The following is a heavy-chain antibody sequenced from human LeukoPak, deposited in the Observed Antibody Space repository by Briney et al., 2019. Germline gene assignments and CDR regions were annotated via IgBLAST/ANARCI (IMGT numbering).Heavy chain of an antibody. J-gene: IGHJ4*02. D-gene: IGHD4-23*01. V-gene: IGHV4-39*01. CDR1: GGSISSSSYY. Sequence: PSETLSLTCTVSGGSISSSSYYWGWIRQPPGKGLEWIGSIYYSGSTYYNPSLKSRVTISVDTSKNQFSLKLSSVTAADTAVYYCARLATVVTHNWGQGTLVTVSS. CDR3: ARLATVVTHN. CDR2: IYYSGST.